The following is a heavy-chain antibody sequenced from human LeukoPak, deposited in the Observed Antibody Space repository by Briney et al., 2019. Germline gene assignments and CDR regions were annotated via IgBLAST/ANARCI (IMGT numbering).Heavy chain of an antibody. Sequence: GGSLRLSCAASGFTFNTYWMSWLRQAPGKGLEWVANIKEDGSVKGYLDSVKGRFTISRDNTKHSVFLQLNSLTVDDTAVYYCAKYGGTSGTSFDVWGQGTMVTVSS. D-gene: IGHD4-23*01. V-gene: IGHV3-7*01. CDR2: IKEDGSVK. J-gene: IGHJ3*01. CDR3: AKYGGTSGTSFDV. CDR1: GFTFNTYW.